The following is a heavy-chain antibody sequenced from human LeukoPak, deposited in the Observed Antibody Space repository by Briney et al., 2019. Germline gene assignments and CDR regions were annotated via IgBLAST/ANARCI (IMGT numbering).Heavy chain of an antibody. D-gene: IGHD3-3*01. J-gene: IGHJ6*03. Sequence: ASVKVSCKASGYTFTSYGISWVRQAPGQGLEWMGWISAYNGNTNYAQKLQGRVTMTTDPSTSTAYMELRSLRSDDTAVYYCATGIWSGYYYYYYMDVWGKVTTVTVSS. V-gene: IGHV1-18*01. CDR1: GYTFTSYG. CDR3: ATGIWSGYYYYYYMDV. CDR2: ISAYNGNT.